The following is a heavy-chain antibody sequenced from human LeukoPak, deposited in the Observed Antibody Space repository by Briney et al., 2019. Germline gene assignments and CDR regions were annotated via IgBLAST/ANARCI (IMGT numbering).Heavy chain of an antibody. J-gene: IGHJ4*02. D-gene: IGHD3-22*01. V-gene: IGHV3-33*01. CDR2: IWYDGSNK. Sequence: GRSLRLSCAASGFTFSSYGMHRVRQAPGKGLEWVAVIWYDGSNKYYADSVKGRFTISRDNSKNTLYLQMNSLRAEDTAVYYCARAYYYDSSGYLVPDYWGQGTLVTVSS. CDR3: ARAYYYDSSGYLVPDY. CDR1: GFTFSSYG.